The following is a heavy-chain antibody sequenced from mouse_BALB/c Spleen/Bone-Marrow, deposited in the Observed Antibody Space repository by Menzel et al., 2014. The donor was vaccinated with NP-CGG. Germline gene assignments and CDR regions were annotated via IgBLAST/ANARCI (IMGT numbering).Heavy chain of an antibody. CDR1: AYSITSDYG. D-gene: IGHD1-1*01. J-gene: IGHJ2*01. V-gene: IGHV3-1*02. CDR3: TRETAIVADFDY. CDR2: IHYSGNT. Sequence: EVKLVESGPDLVKPSQSVSLTCTVTAYSITSDYGWHWIRQFPGNRLEWMAYIHYSGNTDDNPSLKSRISITRDTSKNQFFLQLNSVTTEDTATYYCTRETAIVADFDYWGQGTTLTVSS.